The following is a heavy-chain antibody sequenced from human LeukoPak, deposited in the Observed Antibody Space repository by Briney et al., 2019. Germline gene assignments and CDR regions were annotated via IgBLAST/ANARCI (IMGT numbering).Heavy chain of an antibody. CDR1: GFTFSGYW. Sequence: PGGSLRLSCAGFTFSGYWMHWVRQAPGKGLVWVSRINSDGSTTYYADSVKGRFTISRDNAKNILYLQMNSLRAEDTAVYYCALVRDYWGQGMLVTVSS. J-gene: IGHJ4*02. D-gene: IGHD6-6*01. CDR3: ALVRDY. CDR2: INSDGSTT. V-gene: IGHV3-74*01.